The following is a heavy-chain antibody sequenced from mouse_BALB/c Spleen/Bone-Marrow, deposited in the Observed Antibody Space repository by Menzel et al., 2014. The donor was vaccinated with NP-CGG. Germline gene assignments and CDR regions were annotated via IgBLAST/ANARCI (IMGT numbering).Heavy chain of an antibody. J-gene: IGHJ3*01. Sequence: VQVVESGAELVKPGVSVKLSCKASGYTLTIYYMFWVKQRPGQGLEWIGEINPSNGGTNSNEKFKSKATLTVDKSSSTAYMQLSSLTSEDSAVYYCTRNGPDSSGYPAWFAYWGQGTLVTVSA. D-gene: IGHD3-2*01. CDR3: TRNGPDSSGYPAWFAY. CDR2: INPSNGGT. CDR1: GYTLTIYY. V-gene: IGHV1S81*02.